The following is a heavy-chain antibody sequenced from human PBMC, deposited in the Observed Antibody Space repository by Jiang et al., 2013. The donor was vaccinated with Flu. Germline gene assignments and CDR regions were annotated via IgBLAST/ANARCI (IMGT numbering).Heavy chain of an antibody. V-gene: IGHV3-30*02. D-gene: IGHD6-13*01. J-gene: IGHJ3*02. Sequence: QLVESGGGLVQPGRSLRLSCAASGFTFSSYGMHWVRQAPGKGLEWVAFIRYDGSNKYYADSVKGRFTISRDNSKNTLYLQMNSLRAEDTAVYYCAKGWSSSWFDAFDIWGQGTMVTVSS. CDR1: GFTFSSYG. CDR3: AKGWSSSWFDAFDI. CDR2: IRYDGSNK.